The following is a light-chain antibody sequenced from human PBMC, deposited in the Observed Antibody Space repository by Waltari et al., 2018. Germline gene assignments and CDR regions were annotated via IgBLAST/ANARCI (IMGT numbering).Light chain of an antibody. V-gene: IGKV3-20*01. CDR1: QSVSSSY. J-gene: IGKJ2*01. CDR2: GAS. Sequence: EIVLTQSPGTLSLSPGERATLPCRASQSVSSSYLAWYQQKPGQAPRLLIYGASSRATGIPDRFSGSGSGTDFTLTISRLEPEDFAVYYCQQYGSSPPHLYTFGQGTKLEIK. CDR3: QQYGSSPPHLYT.